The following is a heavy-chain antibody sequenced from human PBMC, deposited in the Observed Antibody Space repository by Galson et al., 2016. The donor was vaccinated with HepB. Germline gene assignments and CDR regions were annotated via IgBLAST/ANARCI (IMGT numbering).Heavy chain of an antibody. Sequence: SLRLPCAASGFTFSSHWMTWVRQAPGKGLEWVANIKQDGSEKYYVDSVKGRFTISRDNAKNSLHLQMNSPRAEDTAVYYCARDPSPWYEFDYWGQGSLVTVSS. V-gene: IGHV3-7*03. J-gene: IGHJ4*02. CDR1: GFTFSSHW. CDR2: IKQDGSEK. CDR3: ARDPSPWYEFDY. D-gene: IGHD6-13*01.